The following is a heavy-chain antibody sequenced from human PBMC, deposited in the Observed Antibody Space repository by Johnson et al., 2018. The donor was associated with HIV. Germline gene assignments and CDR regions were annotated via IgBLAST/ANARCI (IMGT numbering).Heavy chain of an antibody. Sequence: VQLVESGGGVVQPGRSLRLSCAASGFTFDDYAMHWVRQAPGKGLEWVSGISWNSGSIGYADSVKGRFTISRDNSKNTLYLQMNSLRAEDTAVYYCARESIEGLSDAFDIWGQGTMVTVSS. CDR1: GFTFDDYA. CDR2: ISWNSGSI. J-gene: IGHJ3*02. V-gene: IGHV3-9*01. D-gene: IGHD3-16*02. CDR3: ARESIEGLSDAFDI.